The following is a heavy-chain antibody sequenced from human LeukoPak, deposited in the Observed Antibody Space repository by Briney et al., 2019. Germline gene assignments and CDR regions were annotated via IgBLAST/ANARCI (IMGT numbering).Heavy chain of an antibody. J-gene: IGHJ4*02. CDR3: ARAGYSYGSFDY. V-gene: IGHV3-21*01. D-gene: IGHD5-18*01. CDR1: GFAFSSYS. Sequence: GGSLRLSCAASGFAFSSYSMNWVRQAPGKVLEWVSSISSSSSYIYYADSVKGRFTISRDNAKNSLYLQMNSLRAEDTAVYYCARAGYSYGSFDYWGQGTLVTVSS. CDR2: ISSSSSYI.